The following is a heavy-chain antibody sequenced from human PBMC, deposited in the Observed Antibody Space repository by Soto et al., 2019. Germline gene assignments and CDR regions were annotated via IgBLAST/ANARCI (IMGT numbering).Heavy chain of an antibody. CDR2: IYYSGST. CDR3: ARSGSRVQSDY. CDR1: GGSISSGGYY. J-gene: IGHJ4*02. Sequence: SSETLSLTCTVSGGSISSGGYYWSWIRQHPGKGLEWIGYIYYSGSTYYNPSLKSRVTISVDTSKNQFSLKLSSVTAADTAVYYCARSGSRVQSDYWGQGTLVTVSS. D-gene: IGHD3-10*01. V-gene: IGHV4-31*03.